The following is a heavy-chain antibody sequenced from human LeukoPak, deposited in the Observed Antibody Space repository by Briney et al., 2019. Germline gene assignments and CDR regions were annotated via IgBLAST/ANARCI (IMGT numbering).Heavy chain of an antibody. V-gene: IGHV3-23*01. CDR3: ATYRQVMLPFES. CDR2: ISRSGGST. Sequence: GGSLRLSCAASGFTFSSYAMSWVRQAPGKGLEWVSAISRSGGSTAYADSVRGRFTISRDNSRSTLFLQMNSLRAEDTAIYYCATYRQVMLPFESWGQGTLVTVSS. CDR1: GFTFSSYA. D-gene: IGHD5-18*01. J-gene: IGHJ4*02.